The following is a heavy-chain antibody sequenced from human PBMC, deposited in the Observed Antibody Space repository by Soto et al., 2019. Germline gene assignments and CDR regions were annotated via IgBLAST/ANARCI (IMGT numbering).Heavy chain of an antibody. CDR1: GDSVSSNSAA. Sequence: QSQTLSLTCAISGDSVSSNSAAWNWIRQSPSRGLEWLGMTYYRSKWYNDYAVSVKSRITINPDTSKNQFSLQLNSVTPEDTAVYYCAREQTRDCTNGVCYFGVDFDYWGQGTLVTVSS. D-gene: IGHD2-8*01. V-gene: IGHV6-1*01. CDR3: AREQTRDCTNGVCYFGVDFDY. CDR2: TYYRSKWYN. J-gene: IGHJ4*02.